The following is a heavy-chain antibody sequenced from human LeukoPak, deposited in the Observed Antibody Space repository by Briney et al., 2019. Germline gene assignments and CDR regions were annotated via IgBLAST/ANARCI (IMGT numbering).Heavy chain of an antibody. D-gene: IGHD3-9*01. CDR3: ARGSPRYNWSDP. CDR1: GYTFTSYD. CDR2: MNPNSGNT. J-gene: IGHJ5*02. Sequence: GASVKVSCKASGYTFTSYDINWVRQATGQGLEWMGWMNPNSGNTGYAQKFQGRVTMTRNTSISTAYMELSSLRSEDTAVYYCARGSPRYNWSDPWGQGTLVTVSS. V-gene: IGHV1-8*01.